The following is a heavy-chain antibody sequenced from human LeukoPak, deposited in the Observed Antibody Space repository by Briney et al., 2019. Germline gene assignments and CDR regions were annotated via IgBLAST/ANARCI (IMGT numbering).Heavy chain of an antibody. CDR1: GYSFTSYW. J-gene: IGHJ6*03. CDR3: ARVGITMVRGVISYMDV. CDR2: IYPGDSDT. Sequence: GESLKISCKGSGYSFTSYWIGWVRQMPGKGLEWMGIIYPGDSDTRYSPSFQGQVTISADKSISTAYLQWSSLKASDTAMYYCARVGITMVRGVISYMDVWGKGTTVTISS. V-gene: IGHV5-51*01. D-gene: IGHD3-10*01.